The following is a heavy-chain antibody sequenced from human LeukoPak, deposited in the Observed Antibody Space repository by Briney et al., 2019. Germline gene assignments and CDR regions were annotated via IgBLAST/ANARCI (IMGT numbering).Heavy chain of an antibody. CDR3: ARPTRRIAAAGSTYDFDY. J-gene: IGHJ4*02. Sequence: PSETLSLTCAVSGGSISSGGYSWSWIRQPPGKGLEWIGYIYHSGSTYYNPSLKSRVTISVDTSKSQFSLRLSSVTATDTAVYYCARPTRRIAAAGSTYDFDYWGQGTLVTVSS. D-gene: IGHD6-13*01. V-gene: IGHV4-30-2*03. CDR1: GGSISSGGYS. CDR2: IYHSGST.